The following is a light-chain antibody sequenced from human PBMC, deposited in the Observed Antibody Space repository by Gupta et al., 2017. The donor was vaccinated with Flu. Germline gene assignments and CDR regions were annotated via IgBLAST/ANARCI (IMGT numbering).Light chain of an antibody. V-gene: IGLV2-14*01. CDR1: SSDVGGYNY. CDR3: SAYTSSKTWV. J-gene: IGLJ3*02. Sequence: SITISCTGTSSDVGGYNYVSWYQQHPAKAPKLMIYEVNNRPTEVSNRFSGSKSGNTASLTISGLQAEDESDYYCSAYTSSKTWVFGGGTKVTVL. CDR2: EVN.